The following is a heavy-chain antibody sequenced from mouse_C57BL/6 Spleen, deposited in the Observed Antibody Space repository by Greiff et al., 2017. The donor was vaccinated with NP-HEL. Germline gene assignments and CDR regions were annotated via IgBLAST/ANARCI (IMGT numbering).Heavy chain of an antibody. CDR3: ASADYSNLIRDAMDY. CDR1: GYTFTSYW. J-gene: IGHJ4*01. Sequence: VQLQQSGAELAKPGASVKLSCKASGYTFTSYWMHWVKQRPGQGLEWIGYINPSSGYTKYNQKFKDKATLTADKSSSTAYMQLSSLTYEDSAVYYCASADYSNLIRDAMDYWGQGTSVTVSS. CDR2: INPSSGYT. V-gene: IGHV1-7*01. D-gene: IGHD2-5*01.